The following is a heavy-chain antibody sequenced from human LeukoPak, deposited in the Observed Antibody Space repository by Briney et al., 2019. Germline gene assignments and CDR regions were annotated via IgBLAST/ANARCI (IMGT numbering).Heavy chain of an antibody. CDR1: VGSLSSYY. J-gene: IGHJ6*02. CDR3: ARDVGPLGPWGYYYGMDV. D-gene: IGHD1-26*01. V-gene: IGHV4-59*01. Sequence: SETLSLTCTVSVGSLSSYYWSWIRQPPGKGLEWIGYIYYSGSTNYNPSLKSRVTISVDTSKNQFSLKLSSVTAADTAVYYCARDVGPLGPWGYYYGMDVWGQGTTVTVSS. CDR2: IYYSGST.